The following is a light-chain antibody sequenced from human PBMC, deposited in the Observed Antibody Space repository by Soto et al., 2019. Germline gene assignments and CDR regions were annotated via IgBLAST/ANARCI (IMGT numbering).Light chain of an antibody. CDR1: RGIRND. Sequence: DIQMTQSPSSLSASVGDRVTITCRASRGIRNDVGWYQQKPGKAPKRLIYAASSLQSGVPSRFSGSGSGTEVTLTISSLQPEDFATYYCLQHNSYAYTFGQGTKLEIK. J-gene: IGKJ2*01. V-gene: IGKV1-17*01. CDR2: AAS. CDR3: LQHNSYAYT.